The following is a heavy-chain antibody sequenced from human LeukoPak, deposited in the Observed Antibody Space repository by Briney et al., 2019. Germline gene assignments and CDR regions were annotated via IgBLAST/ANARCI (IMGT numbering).Heavy chain of an antibody. CDR2: ISGSGGST. Sequence: SGGSLRLSCAASGFTFSSYAMSWVRQAPGKGLEWVSAISGSGGSTYYADSVKGRFTISRGNSKNTLYLQMNSLRAEDTAVYYCGGDTAMDLIFDYWGQGNLVTVFS. J-gene: IGHJ4*02. D-gene: IGHD5-18*01. V-gene: IGHV3-23*01. CDR1: GFTFSSYA. CDR3: GGDTAMDLIFDY.